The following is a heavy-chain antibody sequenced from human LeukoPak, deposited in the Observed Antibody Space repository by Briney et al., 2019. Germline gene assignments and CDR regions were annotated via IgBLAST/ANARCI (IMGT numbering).Heavy chain of an antibody. Sequence: ASVKVSCKASGYTFTSYYMHWVRQAPGQGLEWMGIINPSGGSTSYAQKFQGRVTMTRDTSTSTVYMELGSLRSEDTAVYYCARDSKSGWLRLRSGGDDYWGQGTLVTVSS. CDR1: GYTFTSYY. D-gene: IGHD5-12*01. J-gene: IGHJ4*02. CDR3: ARDSKSGWLRLRSGGDDY. CDR2: INPSGGST. V-gene: IGHV1-46*01.